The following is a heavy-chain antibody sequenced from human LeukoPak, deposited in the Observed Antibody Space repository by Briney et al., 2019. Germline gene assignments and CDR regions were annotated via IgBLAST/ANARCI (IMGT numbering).Heavy chain of an antibody. V-gene: IGHV4-39*07. J-gene: IGHJ4*02. CDR3: ARERAARLLDY. CDR1: GGSISSSSYY. Sequence: KPSETLSLTCTVSGGSISSSSYYWGWIRQPPGKGLEWIGSIYYSGSTYYNPSLRSRVTISVDTSKNQFSLKLSSVTAADTAVYYCARERAARLLDYWGQGTLATVSS. CDR2: IYYSGST. D-gene: IGHD6-6*01.